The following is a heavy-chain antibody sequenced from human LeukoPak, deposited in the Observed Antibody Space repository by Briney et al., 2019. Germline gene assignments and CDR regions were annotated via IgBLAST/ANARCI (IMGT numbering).Heavy chain of an antibody. CDR3: ARVLGIVVVPASRANYAFDI. CDR2: INPSGGST. Sequence: ASVKVSCKASGYTFTSYYMHWVRQAPGQGLEWMGIINPSGGSTSYAQKFQGRVTMTRDMSTSTVYMELSSLRSEDTAVYYCARVLGIVVVPASRANYAFDIWGQGTMVTVSS. CDR1: GYTFTSYY. D-gene: IGHD2-2*03. V-gene: IGHV1-46*01. J-gene: IGHJ3*02.